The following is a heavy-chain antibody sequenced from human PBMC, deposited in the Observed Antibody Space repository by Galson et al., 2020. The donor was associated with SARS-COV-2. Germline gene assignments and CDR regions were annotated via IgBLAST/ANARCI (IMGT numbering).Heavy chain of an antibody. J-gene: IGHJ4*02. CDR3: ARAVRAGGYALFEP. V-gene: IGHV4-38-2*02. CDR1: GYSISSGYY. D-gene: IGHD3-22*01. CDR2: IYHSGST. Sequence: SETLSLTCSVSGYSISSGYYWGWIRQTPGKGLEWIGSIYHSGSTSFNPSLKSRVTMSVDTSRNQFSLKLSAVTAADTAVYFCARAVRAGGYALFEPWGLGTLVTVSS.